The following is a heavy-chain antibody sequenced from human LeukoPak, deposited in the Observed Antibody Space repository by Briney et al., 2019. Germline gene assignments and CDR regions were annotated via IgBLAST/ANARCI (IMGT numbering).Heavy chain of an antibody. J-gene: IGHJ4*02. Sequence: GGSLRLSCAASGFTFTSYSMHWVRQAPGKGLVWVSRIISNRRCTYADSVKGRFTISRDTAKNTLYLQMNSLRAEDTAVYYCARDSQFTGPLYWGQGTLVTVSS. D-gene: IGHD5-24*01. CDR1: GFTFTSYS. CDR3: ARDSQFTGPLY. V-gene: IGHV3-74*01. CDR2: IISNRRCT.